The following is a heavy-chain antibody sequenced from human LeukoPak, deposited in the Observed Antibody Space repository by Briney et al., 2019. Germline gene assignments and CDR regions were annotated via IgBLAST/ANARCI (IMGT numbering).Heavy chain of an antibody. D-gene: IGHD5-24*01. CDR3: ARLYPRWLQHDY. Sequence: SETLSLTCTVSGGFISSGGYYWSWIRQPPGKGLEWIGYIYYSGSTNYNPSLKSRVTISVDTSKNQFSLKLSSVTAADTAVYYCARLYPRWLQHDYWGQGTLVTVSS. CDR2: IYYSGST. CDR1: GGFISSGGYY. V-gene: IGHV4-61*08. J-gene: IGHJ4*02.